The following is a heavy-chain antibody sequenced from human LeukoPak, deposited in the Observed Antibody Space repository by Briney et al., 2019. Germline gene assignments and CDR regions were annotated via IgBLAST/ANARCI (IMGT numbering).Heavy chain of an antibody. V-gene: IGHV4-39*07. CDR3: ARANYYDSSGLRY. CDR1: GGSISSSSYY. J-gene: IGHJ4*02. Sequence: PSETLSLTCTVSGGSISSSSYYWGWIRQPPGKGLEWIGSIYYSGSIYYNPSLKSRVTISVDTSKNQFSLKLSSVTAADTAVYYCARANYYDSSGLRYWGQGTLVTVSS. CDR2: IYYSGSI. D-gene: IGHD3-22*01.